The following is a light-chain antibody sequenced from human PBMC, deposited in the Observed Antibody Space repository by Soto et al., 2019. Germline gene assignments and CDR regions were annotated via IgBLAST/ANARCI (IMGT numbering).Light chain of an antibody. CDR2: DVS. CDR1: SSDVGGYNY. CDR3: CSYTSSSISYV. Sequence: QSALTQPASVSGSPGQSITISCTGTSSDVGGYNYVSWYQQHPGKAPKLMIYDVSNRPSGVSNRFSGSKSGNTASLTISGLQAQDEADYYCCSYTSSSISYVFGTGTKV. J-gene: IGLJ1*01. V-gene: IGLV2-14*01.